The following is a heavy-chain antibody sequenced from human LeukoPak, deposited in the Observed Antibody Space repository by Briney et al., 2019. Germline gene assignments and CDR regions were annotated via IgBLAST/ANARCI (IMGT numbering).Heavy chain of an antibody. CDR1: GGSFSGYY. J-gene: IGHJ4*02. V-gene: IGHV4-34*01. D-gene: IGHD6-13*01. CDR3: ARGSDTAAGLY. Sequence: PSETLSLTCAVYGGSFSGYYWSWIRQPPGKRLEWIGEINHSGSTNYNPSLKSRVSISVYSSKNQFSLKVSSVTAADTAVYYCARGSDTAAGLYWGQGTLVTVSS. CDR2: INHSGST.